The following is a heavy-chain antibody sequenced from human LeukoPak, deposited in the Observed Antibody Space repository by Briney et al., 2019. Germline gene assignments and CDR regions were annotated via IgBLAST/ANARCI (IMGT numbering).Heavy chain of an antibody. CDR1: GVSISSSNSY. D-gene: IGHD3/OR15-3a*01. Sequence: SETLSLTCTVSGVSISSSNSYWGWIRQPPGKGLEWIGSIYYTGNTYYNASLKSRVTISIDTSKNQISLRLTSVTAAETANCARQTGSGLFTLPGGQGTLVTVSS. CDR3: ARQTGSGLFTLP. V-gene: IGHV4-39*01. CDR2: IYYTGNT. J-gene: IGHJ4*02.